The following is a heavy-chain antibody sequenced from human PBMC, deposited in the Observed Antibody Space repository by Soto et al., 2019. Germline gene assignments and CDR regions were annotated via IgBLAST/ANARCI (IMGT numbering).Heavy chain of an antibody. J-gene: IGHJ4*02. D-gene: IGHD4-4*01. Sequence: TSETLSLTCTVSGGPISSSGYYWGWIRQPPGKGLEWIGNIYYSGSTYYNPSLKSRVTISIDRSKNQLSLKLSSVTAADTAVYYCARGMTTVTTLDYWGQGTLVTVSS. V-gene: IGHV4-39*07. CDR3: ARGMTTVTTLDY. CDR1: GGPISSSGYY. CDR2: IYYSGST.